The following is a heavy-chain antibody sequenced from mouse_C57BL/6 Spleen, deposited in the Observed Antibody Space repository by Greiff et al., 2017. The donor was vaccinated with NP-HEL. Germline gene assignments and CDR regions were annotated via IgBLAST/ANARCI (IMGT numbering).Heavy chain of an antibody. CDR1: GYTFTDYN. CDR3: ARTCYYGSSYWYFDV. Sequence: VQLKQSGPELVKPGASVKMSCKASGYTFTDYNMHWVKQSHGKSLEWIGYINPNNGGTSYNQKFKGKATLTVNKSSSTAYMELRSLTSEESAVYYCARTCYYGSSYWYFDVWGTGTTVTVSS. CDR2: INPNNGGT. D-gene: IGHD1-1*01. V-gene: IGHV1-22*01. J-gene: IGHJ1*03.